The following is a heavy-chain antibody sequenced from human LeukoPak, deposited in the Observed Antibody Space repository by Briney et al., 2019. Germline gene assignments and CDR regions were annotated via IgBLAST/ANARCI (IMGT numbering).Heavy chain of an antibody. J-gene: IGHJ4*02. Sequence: GGSLRLSCAASGFTFSDYYMSWIRQAPGKGLEWVSYISSSGSTIYYADSVEGRFTISRDNAKNSLYLQMNSLRAEDTAVYYCASARLWWYLDYWGQGTLVTVSS. CDR3: ASARLWWYLDY. D-gene: IGHD2-21*01. CDR2: ISSSGSTI. V-gene: IGHV3-11*04. CDR1: GFTFSDYY.